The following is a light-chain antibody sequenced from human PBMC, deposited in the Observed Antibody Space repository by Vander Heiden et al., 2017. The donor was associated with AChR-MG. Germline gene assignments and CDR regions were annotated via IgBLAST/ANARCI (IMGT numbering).Light chain of an antibody. CDR2: RNN. V-gene: IGLV1-44*01. CDR3: AAWDASLDGKV. CDR1: TPNIGINT. J-gene: IGLJ3*02. Sequence: QSVLTQPPSVSGTPGQRVTISCSGSTPNIGINTVNWYPQFPGTAPKLLMYRNNQRPSGVPARFSGSKSGTSASLAISGLQSEDEADYYCAAWDASLDGKVFGGGTKLTVL.